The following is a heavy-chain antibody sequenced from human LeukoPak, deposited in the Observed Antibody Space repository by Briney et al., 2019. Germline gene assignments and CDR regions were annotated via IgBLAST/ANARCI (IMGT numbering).Heavy chain of an antibody. D-gene: IGHD3-22*01. V-gene: IGHV5-51*01. Sequence: GESLKISCKGSGYSFTSYWIGWVRQMPGKGLEWMGIIYPGDSDTRYSPSFQGQVTISADKSISTAYLQWSSLKAWDTAMYYCARLAAGNYYDSSGENWFDPWGQGTLVTVSS. CDR3: ARLAAGNYYDSSGENWFDP. CDR1: GYSFTSYW. CDR2: IYPGDSDT. J-gene: IGHJ5*02.